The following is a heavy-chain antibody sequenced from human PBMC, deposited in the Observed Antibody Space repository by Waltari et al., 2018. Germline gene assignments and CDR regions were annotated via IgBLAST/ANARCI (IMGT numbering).Heavy chain of an antibody. CDR1: GHTLTELS. CDR3: ATGLITISGVTNDF. V-gene: IGHV1-24*01. D-gene: IGHD3-3*01. Sequence: QVQLIQSGAEVKKPGASLRVSCKVSGHTLTELSMHWVRQAPGKGLEWMAGFEPGDGERLYARAFQGRITMTEDTPADTAYLELSSLRSNDTAIYFCATGLITISGVTNDFWGQGTLVTVSS. J-gene: IGHJ4*02. CDR2: FEPGDGER.